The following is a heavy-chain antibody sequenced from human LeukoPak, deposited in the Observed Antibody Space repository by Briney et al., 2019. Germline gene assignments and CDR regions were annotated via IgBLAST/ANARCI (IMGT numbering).Heavy chain of an antibody. J-gene: IGHJ4*02. D-gene: IGHD3-10*01. V-gene: IGHV3-30*04. CDR2: ISYDGSNK. CDR3: ARDSGGSGSYYGTFDS. CDR1: GFTFSSYA. Sequence: GASLRLSCAASGFTFSSYAMHWVRQAPGKGLEWVAVISYDGSNKYYADSVKGRFTISRDNSKNTLDLQMNSLRAEDTAVYYCARDSGGSGSYYGTFDSWGQGTLVTVSS.